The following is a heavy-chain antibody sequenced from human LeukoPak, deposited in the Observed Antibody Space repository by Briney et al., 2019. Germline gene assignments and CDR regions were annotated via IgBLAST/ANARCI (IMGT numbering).Heavy chain of an antibody. V-gene: IGHV3-13*01. CDR2: IGTAGDT. D-gene: IGHD3-22*01. CDR1: GFTFSSYD. CDR3: ARAGDSSGYSNFQFDY. Sequence: GGSLRLSCAASGFTFSSYDMHWVRQATGKGLEWVSAIGTAGDTYYPGSVKGRFTISRESAKNSLYLQMNSLRAGDTAVYYCARAGDSSGYSNFQFDYWGQGTLVTVSS. J-gene: IGHJ4*02.